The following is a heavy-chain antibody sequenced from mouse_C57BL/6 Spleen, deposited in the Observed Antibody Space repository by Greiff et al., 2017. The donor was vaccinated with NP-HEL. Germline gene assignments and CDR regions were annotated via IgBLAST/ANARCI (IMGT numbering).Heavy chain of an antibody. CDR1: GYTFTSYW. CDR2: IDPSDSET. Sequence: VQLQQSGAELVRPGSSVKLSCKASGYTFTSYWMHWVKQRPIQGLEWIGNIDPSDSETHYNQKFKDKATLTVDKSSSTAYMQLSSLTSEDSAVYCCARWGDYYGSSSLGYWGQGTTLTVSS. V-gene: IGHV1-52*01. J-gene: IGHJ2*01. D-gene: IGHD1-1*01. CDR3: ARWGDYYGSSSLGY.